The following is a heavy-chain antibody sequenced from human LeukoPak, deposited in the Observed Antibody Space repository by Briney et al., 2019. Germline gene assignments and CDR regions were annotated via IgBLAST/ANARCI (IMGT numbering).Heavy chain of an antibody. D-gene: IGHD2-15*01. Sequence: PSETLSHTCTVSGGSISSSSYYWGWIRQPPGKGLEWIGSIYYSGSTYYNPSLKSRVTISVDTSKNQFSLKLSSVTAADTAVYYCARYCSGGSCFNQIGRGDDYWGQGTLVTVSS. J-gene: IGHJ4*02. V-gene: IGHV4-39*01. CDR3: ARYCSGGSCFNQIGRGDDY. CDR2: IYYSGST. CDR1: GGSISSSSYY.